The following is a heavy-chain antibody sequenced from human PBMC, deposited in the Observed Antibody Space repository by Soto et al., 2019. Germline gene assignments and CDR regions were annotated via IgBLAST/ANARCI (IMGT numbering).Heavy chain of an antibody. J-gene: IGHJ4*02. Sequence: QVQLVASGGGVVQPGTSLRLSCVGSGFTFRSYVIHWVRQAPGKGLEWVALTSYDGSNNFYGDSVKGRFTISRHNSRNTVELQIDSLTCEDTAIYYFTRWRTTGGLDVWGQGTLVCVSS. CDR2: TSYDGSNN. CDR1: GFTFRSYV. V-gene: IGHV3-33*05. CDR3: TRWRTTGGLDV. D-gene: IGHD3-16*01.